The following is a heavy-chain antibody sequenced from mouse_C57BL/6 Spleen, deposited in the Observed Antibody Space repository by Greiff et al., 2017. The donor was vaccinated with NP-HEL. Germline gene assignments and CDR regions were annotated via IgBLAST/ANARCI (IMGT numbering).Heavy chain of an antibody. J-gene: IGHJ4*01. CDR2: ISSGSSTI. CDR3: ARQGINY. CDR1: GFTFSDYG. Sequence: EVKLVESGGGLVKPGGSLKLSCAASGFTFSDYGMHWVRQAPEKGLEWVAYISSGSSTIYYADTVQVRFTISRDNAKNTQFLQMTSLRSEDTAMYYCARQGINYWGQGTSVTVSS. V-gene: IGHV5-17*01.